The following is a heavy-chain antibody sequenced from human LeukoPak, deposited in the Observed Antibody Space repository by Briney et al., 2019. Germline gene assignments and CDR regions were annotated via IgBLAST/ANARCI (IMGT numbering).Heavy chain of an antibody. CDR1: GFTFSSYS. V-gene: IGHV3-21*01. D-gene: IGHD3-22*01. CDR2: ISSSSSYI. Sequence: GGSLRLSCAASGFTFSSYSMNWVRQAPGKGLEWVSSISSSSSYIYYADSVKGRFTISRDNAKNSPYLQMNSLRAEDTAVYYCAKGTEYYYDSSGFFYFDYWGQGTLVTVSS. J-gene: IGHJ4*02. CDR3: AKGTEYYYDSSGFFYFDY.